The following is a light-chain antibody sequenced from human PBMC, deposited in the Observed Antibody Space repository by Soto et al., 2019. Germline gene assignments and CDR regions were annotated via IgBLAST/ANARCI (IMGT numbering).Light chain of an antibody. CDR3: QNYNSFSRK. CDR1: QSVAGW. CDR2: DAS. J-gene: IGKJ1*01. V-gene: IGKV1-5*01. Sequence: DIQMTHSPPTLSASVLHTVTITFRASQSVAGWLAWYQQKPGKAPTLLIYDASALPRGVPSRFSGSGSGTEFTLTITRLQPDDFATYYCQNYNSFSRKFGQGTKVDIK.